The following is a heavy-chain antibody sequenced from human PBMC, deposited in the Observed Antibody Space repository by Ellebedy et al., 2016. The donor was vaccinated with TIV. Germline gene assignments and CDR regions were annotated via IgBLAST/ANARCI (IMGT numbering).Heavy chain of an antibody. Sequence: GESLKISCAASGFTFSSYWMSWVRQAPGKGLEWVANIKQDGSEKYYVDSVKGRFTISRDNAKNSLYLQMNSLRAEDTAVYDCARDPPQSYDILTGYQEPDYWGQGTLVTVSS. CDR1: GFTFSSYW. CDR2: IKQDGSEK. D-gene: IGHD3-9*01. V-gene: IGHV3-7*01. CDR3: ARDPPQSYDILTGYQEPDY. J-gene: IGHJ4*02.